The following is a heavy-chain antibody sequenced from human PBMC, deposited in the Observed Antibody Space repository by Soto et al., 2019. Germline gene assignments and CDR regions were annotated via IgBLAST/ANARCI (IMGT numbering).Heavy chain of an antibody. CDR3: SHAYGGRSLY. CDR1: GFSLPTDRVG. V-gene: IGHV2-5*02. J-gene: IGHJ4*02. CDR2: IYWDDTK. Sequence: QITLKESGPTLVKPTQTLTLTCTFSGFSLPTDRVGVGWIRQPPGKALEWLAVIYWDDTKTYRPSLKSRLTISKDTSKNQVALTMTDMDAVHNATYYSSHAYGGRSLYWGQGTLVTVSS. D-gene: IGHD3-10*01.